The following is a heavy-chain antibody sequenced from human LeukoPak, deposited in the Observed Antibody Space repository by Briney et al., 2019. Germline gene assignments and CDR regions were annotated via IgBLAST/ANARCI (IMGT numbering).Heavy chain of an antibody. D-gene: IGHD6-6*01. Sequence: PSETLSLTCTVSGDSISTYYWNWIRQPPGKGLEWIGYIYHSGSTNYNPSLKSRVTISVDTSKNQFSLKLSSVTAADTAVYYCARAFSSSSSYFNYWGQGTLVTVSS. CDR2: IYHSGST. CDR3: ARAFSSSSSYFNY. CDR1: GDSISTYY. J-gene: IGHJ4*02. V-gene: IGHV4-59*01.